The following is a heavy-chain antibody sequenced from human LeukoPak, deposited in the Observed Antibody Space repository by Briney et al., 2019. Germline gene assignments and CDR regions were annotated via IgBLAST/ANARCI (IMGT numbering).Heavy chain of an antibody. J-gene: IGHJ6*03. Sequence: SETLSLTCTVSGGSISSYYWSWIRQPPGKGLEWIGYIYYSGSTNYNPSLKSRVTISVDTSKNQFSLKLSSVTAADTAVYYCARVFSSTYYMDVWGKGTTVTVSS. CDR2: IYYSGST. D-gene: IGHD2-2*01. CDR3: ARVFSSTYYMDV. V-gene: IGHV4-59*01. CDR1: GGSISSYY.